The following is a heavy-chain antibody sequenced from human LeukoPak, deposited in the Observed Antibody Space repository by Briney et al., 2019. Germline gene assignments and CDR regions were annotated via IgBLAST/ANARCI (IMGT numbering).Heavy chain of an antibody. CDR3: AKDFRIGYSAHFDY. V-gene: IGHV3-23*01. Sequence: RSGGSLRLSCVGSGFTFRSHAMSWVRQAPEKGLEFVSGTYENGGTTYYADSVKGRFSISRDNSKNTLYLQMDSLRGEDTAVYYCAKDFRIGYSAHFDYWGQGALVTVSS. D-gene: IGHD2-21*01. CDR2: TYENGGTT. J-gene: IGHJ4*02. CDR1: GFTFRSHA.